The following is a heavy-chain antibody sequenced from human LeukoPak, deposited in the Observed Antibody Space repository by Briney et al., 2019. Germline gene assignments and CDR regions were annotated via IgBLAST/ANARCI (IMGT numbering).Heavy chain of an antibody. Sequence: SVKVSCKASGGTFSSYAISWVRQAPGQGLEWMGGSIPIFVTANYAQKFQGRVTITADESTSTAYMELSSLRSEDTAVYYCARVGLGYCSSTSCYFDYWGQGTLVTVSS. CDR2: SIPIFVTA. V-gene: IGHV1-69*13. D-gene: IGHD2-2*01. CDR3: ARVGLGYCSSTSCYFDY. J-gene: IGHJ4*02. CDR1: GGTFSSYA.